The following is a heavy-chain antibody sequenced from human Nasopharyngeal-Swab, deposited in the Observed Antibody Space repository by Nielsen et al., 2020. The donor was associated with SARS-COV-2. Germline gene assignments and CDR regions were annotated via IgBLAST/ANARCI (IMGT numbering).Heavy chain of an antibody. CDR3: AREGNYYGSGSYYNRYYGMDV. CDR2: INPNSGGT. J-gene: IGHJ6*02. D-gene: IGHD3-10*01. V-gene: IGHV1-2*02. Sequence: ASVKVSCKASGYTFTGYYMHWVRQAPGQGLAWMGWINPNSGGTNYAQKFQGRVTMTRDTSISTAYMELSRLRSDDTAVYYCAREGNYYGSGSYYNRYYGMDVWGQGTTVTVSS. CDR1: GYTFTGYY.